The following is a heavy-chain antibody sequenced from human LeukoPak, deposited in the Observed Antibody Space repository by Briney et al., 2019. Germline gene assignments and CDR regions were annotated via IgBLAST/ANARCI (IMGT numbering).Heavy chain of an antibody. CDR3: ATDTLGSYPRAFDI. CDR2: FDPEDGET. J-gene: IGHJ3*02. V-gene: IGHV1-24*01. D-gene: IGHD1-26*01. Sequence: GASVKVSCKVSGYTLTELSMHWVRQAPGKGLEWMGGFDPEDGETIYAQKFQGRVTMTEDTSTDTAYMELSSLRSEDTAVYYCATDTLGSYPRAFDIWGQGTMVTVSS. CDR1: GYTLTELS.